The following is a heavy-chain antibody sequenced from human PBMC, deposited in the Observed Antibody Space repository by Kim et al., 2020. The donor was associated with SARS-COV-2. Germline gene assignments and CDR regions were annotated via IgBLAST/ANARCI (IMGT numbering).Heavy chain of an antibody. CDR2: ISSSSSYI. J-gene: IGHJ4*02. V-gene: IGHV3-21*01. D-gene: IGHD4-17*01. CDR1: GFTFSSYS. CDR3: ARDMCDYVLDY. Sequence: GGSLRLSCAASGFTFSSYSMNWVRQAPGKGLEWVSSISSSSSYIYYAYSVKGRFTISRDNAKHSLYLQMSSLRADDTAVYYCARDMCDYVLDYLGQGTLV.